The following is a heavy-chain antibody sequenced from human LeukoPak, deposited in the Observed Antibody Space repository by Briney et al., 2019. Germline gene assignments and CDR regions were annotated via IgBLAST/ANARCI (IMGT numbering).Heavy chain of an antibody. J-gene: IGHJ5*02. Sequence: GASVKVSCKASGGTFSSYAISWVRQAPGQGLEWMGGIIPIFGTANYAQKFQGRVTITADESTSTAYMELRSLRSNDTAVYYCARDTEVGAYNWFDPWGQGTLVTVSS. V-gene: IGHV1-69*13. CDR3: ARDTEVGAYNWFDP. CDR1: GGTFSSYA. D-gene: IGHD1-26*01. CDR2: IIPIFGTA.